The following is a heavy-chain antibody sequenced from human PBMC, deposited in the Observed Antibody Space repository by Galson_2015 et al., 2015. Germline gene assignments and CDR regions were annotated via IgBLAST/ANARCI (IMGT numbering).Heavy chain of an antibody. Sequence: ALRLADAAYGFTFSSYGMHWVRQAPGTGLEWVAVISYDGSHKYYADSVKGRFTISRDNSKNTLYLQMNSLRAEDMAVYYCATTREPIGVNDYWGQGTLVTVSS. J-gene: IGHJ4*02. V-gene: IGHV3-30*03. CDR1: GFTFSSYG. CDR2: ISYDGSHK. CDR3: ATTREPIGVNDY. D-gene: IGHD3-3*01.